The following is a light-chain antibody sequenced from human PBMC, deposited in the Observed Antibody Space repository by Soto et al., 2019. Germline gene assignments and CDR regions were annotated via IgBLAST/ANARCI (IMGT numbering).Light chain of an antibody. V-gene: IGKV1-5*01. J-gene: IGKJ1*01. CDR3: QQYSSYWWT. Sequence: DIQMSQSPSTLSASVGDRVTITCRASQSISNSLAWYQQKPGKAPKLLINDASSLERGVPSRFSGSGSATEFALTISGLQPDDFATYYCQQYSSYWWTFGQGTKVDIK. CDR2: DAS. CDR1: QSISNS.